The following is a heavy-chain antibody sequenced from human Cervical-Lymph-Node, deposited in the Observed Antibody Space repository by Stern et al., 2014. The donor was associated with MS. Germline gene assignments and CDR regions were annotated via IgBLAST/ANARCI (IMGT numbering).Heavy chain of an antibody. Sequence: QVQLVESGPGLVKPSQTLSLTCSVSGGSLNSGGHYWSWLRQHPGKGLAWIGYIYYSGSTYYNPSLEGRVAISMDKSKNQFSLTLTSVTAADTAVYYCARDNGQLVQIYWGQGTLVTVSS. CDR1: GGSLNSGGHY. CDR3: ARDNGQLVQIY. J-gene: IGHJ4*02. V-gene: IGHV4-31*03. CDR2: IYYSGST. D-gene: IGHD6-6*01.